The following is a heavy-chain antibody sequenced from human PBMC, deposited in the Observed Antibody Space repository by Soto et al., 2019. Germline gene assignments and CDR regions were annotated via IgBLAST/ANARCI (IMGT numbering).Heavy chain of an antibody. CDR1: GGSISSGGYS. CDR3: ASGRTTALDY. CDR2: IYHSGST. J-gene: IGHJ4*02. V-gene: IGHV4-30-2*01. Sequence: QLQLQESGSGLVKPSQTLSLTCAVSGGSISSGGYSWSWIRQPPGKGLEWSGYIYHSGSTYSNPSLKSRVTIAVDRSKNQFSQKLSSVTAADTAVYYCASGRTTALDYWGQGTLVTVSS. D-gene: IGHD4-17*01.